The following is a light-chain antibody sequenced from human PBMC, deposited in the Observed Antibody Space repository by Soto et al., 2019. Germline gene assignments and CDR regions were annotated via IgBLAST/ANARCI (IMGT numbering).Light chain of an antibody. CDR1: QSVSSSY. V-gene: IGKV3-15*01. CDR3: QQYNNWS. Sequence: EVVLTQSPGTLSLSPGERATLSCRASQSVSSSYLAWYQQKPGQAARLLIYGASTRATGIPARFSGSGSGTEFTLTISSLQSEDFAVYYCQQYNNWSFGQGTRLEI. CDR2: GAS. J-gene: IGKJ5*01.